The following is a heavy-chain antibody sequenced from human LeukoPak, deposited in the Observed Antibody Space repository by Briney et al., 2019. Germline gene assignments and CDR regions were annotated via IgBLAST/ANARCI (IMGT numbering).Heavy chain of an antibody. Sequence: PSETLSLTCAVYGGSFSGYYWSWIRQPPGKGLEWIGEINHSGSTNYNPSLKSRVTISVDTSKNQFSLKLSSVTAADTAVYYCARERYFDWFAFDYWGQGTLVTVSS. CDR3: ARERYFDWFAFDY. J-gene: IGHJ4*02. CDR2: INHSGST. D-gene: IGHD3-9*01. V-gene: IGHV4-34*01. CDR1: GGSFSGYY.